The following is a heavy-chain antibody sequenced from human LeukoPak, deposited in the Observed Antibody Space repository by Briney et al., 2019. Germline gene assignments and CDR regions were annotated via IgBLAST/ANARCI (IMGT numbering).Heavy chain of an antibody. CDR3: AKTTAGYSSGRYPGWPVDY. V-gene: IGHV3-21*04. D-gene: IGHD6-19*01. CDR2: ITTISHYI. J-gene: IGHJ4*02. CDR1: GFTLSDYH. Sequence: GGSLRLSCAASGFTLSDYHMNWVRQAPGKGLEWLSSITTISHYIYYAGAVRGRFTISRDNAKNSLYLQMNSLRADDTAVYYCAKTTAGYSSGRYPGWPVDYWGQGTLVTVSS.